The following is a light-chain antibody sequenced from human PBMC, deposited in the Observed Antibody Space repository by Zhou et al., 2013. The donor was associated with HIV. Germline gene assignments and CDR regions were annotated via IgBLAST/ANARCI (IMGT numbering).Light chain of an antibody. J-gene: IGKJ4*01. CDR1: QGISTW. Sequence: DIQMTQSPSSVSASVGDRVTITCRASQGISTWLAWYQQKPGKAPKLLIYGASSLQSGVPPRFSGSGSGTDFTLTISSLQPDDLATYYCQHFYSHPLAFGGGTKVEV. CDR3: QHFYSHPLA. CDR2: GAS. V-gene: IGKV1-12*01.